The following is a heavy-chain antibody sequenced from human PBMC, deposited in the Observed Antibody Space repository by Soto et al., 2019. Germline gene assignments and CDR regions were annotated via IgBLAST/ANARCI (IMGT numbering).Heavy chain of an antibody. V-gene: IGHV3-23*01. CDR2: VSASGLNT. J-gene: IGHJ4*02. CDR3: AKARPRRTSGYSFDY. Sequence: EVQLLETGGKLVQPAGSLTLSCAASGFTFSTYAMAWVRQAPGKGLEWVSGVSASGLNTDYADPVKGRFYISRDNSKNTVSLHMNSLRAEDTALYYCAKARPRRTSGYSFDYWGQGTPLTVSS. CDR1: GFTFSTYA. D-gene: IGHD1-1*01.